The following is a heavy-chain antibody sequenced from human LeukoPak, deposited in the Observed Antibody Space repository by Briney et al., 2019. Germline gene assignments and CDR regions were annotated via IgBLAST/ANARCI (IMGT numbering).Heavy chain of an antibody. D-gene: IGHD4-23*01. V-gene: IGHV3-30-3*01. CDR2: ISYDGSNK. J-gene: IGHJ3*02. CDR3: ARDLASSGGAFDI. CDR1: GFTFSSYA. Sequence: GGSLRLSCAASGFTFSSYAMHWVRQAPGKGLEWVAVISYDGSNKYYADSVKGRFTISRDNSKNTLYLQMNSLRAEDTAVYYCARDLASSGGAFDIWGQGTMVTVSS.